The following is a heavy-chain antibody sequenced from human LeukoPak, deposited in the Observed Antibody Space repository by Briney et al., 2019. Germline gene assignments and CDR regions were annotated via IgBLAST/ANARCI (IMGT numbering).Heavy chain of an antibody. CDR3: ARLGILTGYSDDY. Sequence: GESLKISCKGSGYSFTSYWIGWVRQMPGKGLEWMGIIYPGDSDTRYSPSFQCQVTLSADKSISTACLQWSSLKASDTAMYYCARLGILTGYSDDYWGQGTLVTVSS. D-gene: IGHD3-9*01. CDR2: IYPGDSDT. CDR1: GYSFTSYW. V-gene: IGHV5-51*01. J-gene: IGHJ4*02.